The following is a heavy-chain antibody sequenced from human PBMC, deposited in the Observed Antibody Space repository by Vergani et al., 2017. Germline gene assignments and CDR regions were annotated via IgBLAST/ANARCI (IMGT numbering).Heavy chain of an antibody. Sequence: QVQLQESGPGLVKPSETLSLTCAVSGYSISSGYYWGWIRQPPGKGLEWIGSIYHSGSTYYNPSLNGRVTIFVDKSKNLLSLRLNSVTAADTAVYYCARGETRTDWFDPWGQGTLVTVSS. CDR3: ARGETRTDWFDP. J-gene: IGHJ5*02. D-gene: IGHD3/OR15-3a*01. V-gene: IGHV4-38-2*01. CDR1: GYSISSGYY. CDR2: IYHSGST.